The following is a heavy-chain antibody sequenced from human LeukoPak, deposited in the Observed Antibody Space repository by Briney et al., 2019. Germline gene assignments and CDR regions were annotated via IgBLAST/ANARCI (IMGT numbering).Heavy chain of an antibody. J-gene: IGHJ4*02. V-gene: IGHV1-24*01. CDR2: FDPEDGET. D-gene: IGHD3-16*02. CDR3: ATSHSYDYVWGSYRIFDY. CDR1: GYTLTELS. Sequence: GASVKVSCKVSGYTLTELSTHWVRQAPGKGLEWMGGFDPEDGETIYAQKFQGRVTMTEDTSTDTAYMELSSLRSEDTAVYYCATSHSYDYVWGSYRIFDYWGQGTLVTVSS.